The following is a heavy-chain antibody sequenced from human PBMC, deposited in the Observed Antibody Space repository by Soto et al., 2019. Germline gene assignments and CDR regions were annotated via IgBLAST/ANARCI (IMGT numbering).Heavy chain of an antibody. V-gene: IGHV4-39*01. CDR2: IYRDVST. Sequence: TLSLTLTVPGYSVTSKDFFWGWIRRPPGRGLEWIASIYRDVSTYIRPSLKSRVSMSLDTSKNQFSLKLTSVTAAETAVYFCGKMLKGTSGHSDFDSWGQGTLVTASS. J-gene: IGHJ5*01. CDR1: GYSVTSKDFF. CDR3: GKMLKGTSGHSDFDS. D-gene: IGHD5-18*01.